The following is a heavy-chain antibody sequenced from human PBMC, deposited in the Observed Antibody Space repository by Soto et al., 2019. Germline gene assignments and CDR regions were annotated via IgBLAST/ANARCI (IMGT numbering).Heavy chain of an antibody. V-gene: IGHV4-59*01. CDR1: GCSISSYY. D-gene: IGHD2-2*02. Sequence: ETQSHTCHDSGCSISSYYASLIRQPPGKGLEWIGYIYYSGSTNYNPSLKSRVTISVDTSKNQFSLKLSSVTAADTAVYYCATVRRAIFLSWRLGTRVTVS. J-gene: IGHJ4*02. CDR3: ATVRRAIFLS. CDR2: IYYSGST.